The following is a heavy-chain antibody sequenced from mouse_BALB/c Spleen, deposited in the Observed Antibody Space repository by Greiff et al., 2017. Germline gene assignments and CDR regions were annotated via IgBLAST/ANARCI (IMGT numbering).Heavy chain of an antibody. Sequence: VHVKQSGPELEKPGASVKISCKASGYSFTGYNMNWVKQSNGKSLEWIGNIDPYYGGTSYNQKFKGKATLTVDKSSSTAYMQLKSLTSEDSAVYYCARGTTVVAGNAMDYWGQGTSVTVSS. V-gene: IGHV1-39*01. D-gene: IGHD1-1*01. CDR1: GYSFTGYN. CDR2: IDPYYGGT. J-gene: IGHJ4*01. CDR3: ARGTTVVAGNAMDY.